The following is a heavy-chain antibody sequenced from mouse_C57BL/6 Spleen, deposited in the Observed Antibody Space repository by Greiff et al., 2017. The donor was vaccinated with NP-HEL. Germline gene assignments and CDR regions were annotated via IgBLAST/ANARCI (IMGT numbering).Heavy chain of an antibody. V-gene: IGHV5-16*01. CDR2: INYDGSST. J-gene: IGHJ1*03. D-gene: IGHD1-1*01. Sequence: EVQVVESEGGLVQPGSSMKLSCTASGFTFSDYYMAWVRQVPEKGLEWVANINYDGSSTYYLDSLKSRFIISRDNAKNILYLQMSSLKSEDTATYYCARDTFTTVVAHWYFDVWGTGTTVTVSS. CDR3: ARDTFTTVVAHWYFDV. CDR1: GFTFSDYY.